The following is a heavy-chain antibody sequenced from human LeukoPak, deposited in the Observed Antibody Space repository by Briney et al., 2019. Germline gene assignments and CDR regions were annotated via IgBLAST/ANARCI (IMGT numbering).Heavy chain of an antibody. J-gene: IGHJ4*02. CDR2: IKQDGSEI. V-gene: IGHV3-7*05. CDR3: ARDLATTDN. Sequence: GGSLRLSCAASGFSFSSFWMTWVRQTPGRGLEWVANIKQDGSEIYYVDSLKGRFTISRDNAKNTLYLQMNSLRAEDTALYYCARDLATTDNWGQGTLVTVSS. D-gene: IGHD1/OR15-1a*01. CDR1: GFSFSSFW.